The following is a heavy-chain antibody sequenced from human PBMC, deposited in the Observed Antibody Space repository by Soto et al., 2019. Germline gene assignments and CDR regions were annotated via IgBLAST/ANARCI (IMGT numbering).Heavy chain of an antibody. CDR1: GGSFSGYY. D-gene: IGHD1-26*01. J-gene: IGHJ5*02. CDR3: ARKVGATPLYWFDP. V-gene: IGHV4-34*01. CDR2: INHSGST. Sequence: SETLSLTCAVYGGSFSGYYWSWIRQPPGKGLEWIGEINHSGSTNYNPSLKSRVTISVDTSKNQFSLKLSSVTAADTAVYYCARKVGATPLYWFDPWGQGTLVTVS.